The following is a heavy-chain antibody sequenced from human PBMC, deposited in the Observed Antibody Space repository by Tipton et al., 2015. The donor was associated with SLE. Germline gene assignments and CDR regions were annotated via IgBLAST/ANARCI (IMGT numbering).Heavy chain of an antibody. J-gene: IGHJ3*02. CDR3: ARSGYSSGWYRGRFDI. CDR1: GGSISSGGYY. D-gene: IGHD6-19*01. V-gene: IGHV4-31*03. CDR2: IYYSGST. Sequence: TLSLTCTVSGGSISSGGYYWSWIRQHPGKGLEWIGYIYYSGSTYYNPPLKSRVTISVDTSKNQFFLRLRSVTAADTAVYYCARSGYSSGWYRGRFDIWGQGTMVTVSS.